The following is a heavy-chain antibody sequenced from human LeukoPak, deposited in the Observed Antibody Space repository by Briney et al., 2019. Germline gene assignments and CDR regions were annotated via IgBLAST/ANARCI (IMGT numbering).Heavy chain of an antibody. D-gene: IGHD3-10*01. CDR1: GYTFTGYY. Sequence: GASVKVSCKASGYTFTGYYMHWVRQAPGQGLEWMGWINPNSGGTNYAQKFQGRVTMTRDTSISTAYMELSRLRSDDTAVYYCASCPFGWFRELPYYFDYWGQGTLVTVSS. CDR2: INPNSGGT. V-gene: IGHV1-2*02. CDR3: ASCPFGWFRELPYYFDY. J-gene: IGHJ4*02.